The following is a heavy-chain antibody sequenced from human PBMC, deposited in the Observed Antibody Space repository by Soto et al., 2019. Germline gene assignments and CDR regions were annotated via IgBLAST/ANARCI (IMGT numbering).Heavy chain of an antibody. CDR1: GFAFTTYW. Sequence: EAQLVESGGGLVQPGGSLRLSCAASGFAFTTYWMGWVRQAPGRGLECLANIAQDGSQTYYVDSVKGRFTISRDNAKNSLYLQMNCLRAEDTAVYYCAVMRRGRPDDYWGLGTLVTVSS. D-gene: IGHD3-16*01. CDR2: IAQDGSQT. J-gene: IGHJ4*02. CDR3: AVMRRGRPDDY. V-gene: IGHV3-7*01.